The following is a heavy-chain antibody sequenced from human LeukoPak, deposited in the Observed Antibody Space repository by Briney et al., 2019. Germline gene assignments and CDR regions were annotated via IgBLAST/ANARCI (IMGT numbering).Heavy chain of an antibody. Sequence: ASVKVSCKASGYIFTAFAINWVRQAPGQGLEWMGWINTNTGNPTYAQGFTGRFVFSLDTSVSTAYLQISSLKAEDTAVYYCASDSSGYYLLLDYWGQGTLVTVSS. CDR1: GYIFTAFA. V-gene: IGHV7-4-1*02. D-gene: IGHD3-22*01. CDR2: INTNTGNP. J-gene: IGHJ4*02. CDR3: ASDSSGYYLLLDY.